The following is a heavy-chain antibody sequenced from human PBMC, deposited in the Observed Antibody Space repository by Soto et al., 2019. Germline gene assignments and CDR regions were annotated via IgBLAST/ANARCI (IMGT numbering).Heavy chain of an antibody. Sequence: ASVKVSCKASGYTFTSYYMHWVRQAPGQGLEWMGRINPSGGSTSYAQKFQGRVTMTRDTSTSTVYMELSSLRSEDTAVYYCARNNLAAARPRDYYYYGMDVWGQGTTVTVSS. CDR1: GYTFTSYY. CDR3: ARNNLAAARPRDYYYYGMDV. CDR2: INPSGGST. J-gene: IGHJ6*02. D-gene: IGHD6-13*01. V-gene: IGHV1-46*01.